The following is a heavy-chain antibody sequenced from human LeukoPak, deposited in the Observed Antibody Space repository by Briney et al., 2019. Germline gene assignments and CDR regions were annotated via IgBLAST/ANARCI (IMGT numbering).Heavy chain of an antibody. Sequence: GGSLRLSCTASGFTFGDYLMSWFRQAPGKGLEWIGFIRRKLDGGTAEYAASVKGRFTISRDDSTSIAYLQMNSLRTEDTAVYYCSRSSGWLSVYWGQGTLVTVSS. CDR1: GFTFGDYL. D-gene: IGHD6-19*01. CDR3: SRSSGWLSVY. V-gene: IGHV3-49*03. J-gene: IGHJ4*02. CDR2: IRRKLDGGTA.